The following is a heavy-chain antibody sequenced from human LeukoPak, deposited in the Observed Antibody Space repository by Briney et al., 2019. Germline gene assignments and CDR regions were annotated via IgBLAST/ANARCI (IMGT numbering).Heavy chain of an antibody. CDR3: ARTLIEYSVSSCYFDY. Sequence: GGSLRLSCAASGFTFNSYWMTWVRQAPGKGLEWVSTISGSGGNTYYADSVKGRFTISRDNSKNTLYLQMNSLRAEDTAVYYCARTLIEYSVSSCYFDYWGQGTLVTVSS. D-gene: IGHD6-6*01. J-gene: IGHJ4*02. CDR2: ISGSGGNT. V-gene: IGHV3-23*01. CDR1: GFTFNSYW.